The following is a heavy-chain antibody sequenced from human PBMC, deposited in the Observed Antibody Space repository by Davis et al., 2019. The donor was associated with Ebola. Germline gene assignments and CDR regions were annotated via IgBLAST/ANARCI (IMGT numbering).Heavy chain of an antibody. V-gene: IGHV4-4*02. CDR1: GGSISSSNW. D-gene: IGHD1-14*01. J-gene: IGHJ4*01. Sequence: MPSETLSLTCDVSGGSISSSNWWSCVRQPPGKGLEWIGEINHSGSTNYNPFLKSRVTISVDTSKNQFSLKLSSVTAADTAVYYCARTPRWGRKYDYWGQRTLVTLSS. CDR3: ARTPRWGRKYDY. CDR2: INHSGST.